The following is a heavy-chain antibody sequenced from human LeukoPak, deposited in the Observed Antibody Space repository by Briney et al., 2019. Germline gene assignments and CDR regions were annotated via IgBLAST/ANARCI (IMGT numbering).Heavy chain of an antibody. CDR3: ATHTAMVTWYYYYGMDV. CDR1: GFTFSSYA. J-gene: IGHJ6*02. D-gene: IGHD5-18*01. CDR2: ISGSGGST. Sequence: GGSLRLSCVASGFTFSSYAMHWVRQTPGKGLEWVSAISGSGGSTYYADSVKGRFTISRDNSKNTLYLQMNSLRAEDTAVYYCATHTAMVTWYYYYGMDVWGQGTTVTVSS. V-gene: IGHV3-23*01.